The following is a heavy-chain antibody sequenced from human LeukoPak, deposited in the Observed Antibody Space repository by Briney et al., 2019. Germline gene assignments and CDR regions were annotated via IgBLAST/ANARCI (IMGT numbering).Heavy chain of an antibody. CDR3: SGMGVVTAIPAKYNWFDP. D-gene: IGHD2-21*02. Sequence: SETLPLTCTVSGGSISSYYWSWIRQPPGKGLEWIGYIYASGSTNYNPSLKSRVTISGDTSKNQFPLKLSSVTAAGTAEYYCSGMGVVTAIPAKYNWFDPRGRGTLVTVSS. V-gene: IGHV4-4*09. CDR2: IYASGST. CDR1: GGSISSYY. J-gene: IGHJ5*02.